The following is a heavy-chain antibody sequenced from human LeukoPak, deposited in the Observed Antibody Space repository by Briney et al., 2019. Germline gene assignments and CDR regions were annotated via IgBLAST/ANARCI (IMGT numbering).Heavy chain of an antibody. V-gene: IGHV5-51*01. Sequence: GESLKISCKGSGYYFSSYWIAWVRQMPGKGLEWMGIVYPDDSETIYSPPFQGQVTISADKSINTAYLQWSSLKASDTAMYYCARLWHSSSYFDYWGQGTLVTVSS. D-gene: IGHD6-6*01. CDR3: ARLWHSSSYFDY. CDR1: GYYFSSYW. CDR2: VYPDDSET. J-gene: IGHJ4*02.